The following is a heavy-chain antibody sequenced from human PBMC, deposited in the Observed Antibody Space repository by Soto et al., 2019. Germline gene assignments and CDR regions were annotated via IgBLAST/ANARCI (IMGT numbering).Heavy chain of an antibody. CDR3: ASGHDAYKVRY. CDR1: GGSISSGGTGSY. V-gene: IGHV4-31*03. CDR2: IYYTGNT. J-gene: IGHJ4*02. D-gene: IGHD1-1*01. Sequence: QVQLQVWGAGLVKPSQTLSLTCTVSGGSISSGGTGSYWTWIRQLPGKGLEWIGYIYYTGNTYYNPSLKSRPTISIDTSENQFSLKLTSVTAADTAVYFCASGHDAYKVRYWGQGTLVTVSS.